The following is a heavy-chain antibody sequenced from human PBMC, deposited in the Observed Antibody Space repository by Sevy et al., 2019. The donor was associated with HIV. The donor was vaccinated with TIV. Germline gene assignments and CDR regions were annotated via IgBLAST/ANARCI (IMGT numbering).Heavy chain of an antibody. D-gene: IGHD3-10*01. CDR3: ARRRVEGYYSSGTPPLVNGPFDI. V-gene: IGHV4-39*01. J-gene: IGHJ3*02. Sequence: SETLSLTCTVSGGSISNSDSYWGWIRQPPGKGLGWIGSIYYSGSTYYNPSLKSRVTLSVDTSKNQFSLKVNSVTAADTALYYCARRRVEGYYSSGTPPLVNGPFDIWGQGTMVTVS. CDR2: IYYSGST. CDR1: GGSISNSDSY.